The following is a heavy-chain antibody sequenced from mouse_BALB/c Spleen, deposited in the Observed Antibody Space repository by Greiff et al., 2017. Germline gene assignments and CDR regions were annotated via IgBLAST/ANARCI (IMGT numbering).Heavy chain of an antibody. CDR1: GFTFSDYY. CDR2: ISDGGSYT. Sequence: EVMLVESGGGLVKPGGSLKLSCAASGFTFSDYYMYWVRQTPEKRLEWVAIISDGGSYTYYPDSVKGRFTISRDNAKNNLYLQMSSLKSEDTAMYYCARGNMYDGFDYWGQGTTLTVSS. D-gene: IGHD2-14*01. V-gene: IGHV5-4*02. CDR3: ARGNMYDGFDY. J-gene: IGHJ2*01.